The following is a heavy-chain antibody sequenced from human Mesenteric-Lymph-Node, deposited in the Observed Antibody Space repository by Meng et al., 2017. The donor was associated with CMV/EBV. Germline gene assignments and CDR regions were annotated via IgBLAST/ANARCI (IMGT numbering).Heavy chain of an antibody. J-gene: IGHJ5*02. CDR3: ARGRPVYQLQTPWFDP. V-gene: IGHV4-34*01. CDR2: INHSGST. D-gene: IGHD2-2*01. Sequence: SQTLSLTCAVYGGSFSGYYWSWIRQPPGKGLEWIGEINHSGSTNYNPSLKSRVTISVDTSKKQFSLKLSSVTAADTAVYYCARGRPVYQLQTPWFDPWGQGTLVTVSS. CDR1: GGSFSGYY.